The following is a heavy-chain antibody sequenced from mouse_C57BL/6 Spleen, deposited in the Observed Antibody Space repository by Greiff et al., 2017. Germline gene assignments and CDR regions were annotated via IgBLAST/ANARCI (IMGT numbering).Heavy chain of an antibody. CDR2: IDPSDSYT. J-gene: IGHJ3*01. V-gene: IGHV1-69*01. CDR1: GYTFTSYW. D-gene: IGHD2-3*01. CDR3: ARGDGYPLAY. Sequence: QVQLQQPGAELVMPGASVKLSCKASGYTFTSYWMHWVKQRPGQGLEWIGEIDPSDSYTNYNQKFKGKSTLTVDKSSSTAYMQLSSQTSEDSAVYYCARGDGYPLAYWGQGTLVTVSA.